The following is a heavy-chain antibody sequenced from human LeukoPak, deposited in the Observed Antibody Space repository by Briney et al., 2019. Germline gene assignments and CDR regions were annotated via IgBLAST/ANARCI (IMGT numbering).Heavy chain of an antibody. D-gene: IGHD2-21*02. CDR2: VFGDGSIT. Sequence: GGSLRLSCSASGFTFSTYWMHWVRQTPGKGLVWVSRVFGDGSITSYADSVKGRFTISRDNARNTLYLQMNSLRAEDTAVYYCARDGFLGPVTAYLDYWGQGTPVTVSS. CDR3: ARDGFLGPVTAYLDY. V-gene: IGHV3-74*01. CDR1: GFTFSTYW. J-gene: IGHJ4*02.